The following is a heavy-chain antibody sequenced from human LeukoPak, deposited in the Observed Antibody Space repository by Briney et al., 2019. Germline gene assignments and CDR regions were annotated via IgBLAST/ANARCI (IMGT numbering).Heavy chain of an antibody. Sequence: ASVKVSCKASGYTFTSYGVSWVRQAPGQGLEWMGWISAYNGNTNYAQKLQGRVTMTTDTSTSTAYMELRSLRSDDTAVYYCARGGGIVVVPADHFDYWGQGTLVTVSS. V-gene: IGHV1-18*01. CDR3: ARGGGIVVVPADHFDY. CDR2: ISAYNGNT. D-gene: IGHD2-2*01. CDR1: GYTFTSYG. J-gene: IGHJ4*02.